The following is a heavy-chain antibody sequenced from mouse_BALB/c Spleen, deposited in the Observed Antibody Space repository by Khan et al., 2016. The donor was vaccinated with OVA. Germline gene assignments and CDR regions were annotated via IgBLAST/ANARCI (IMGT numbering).Heavy chain of an antibody. J-gene: IGHJ3*01. CDR2: IYPGSGDT. D-gene: IGHD1-2*01. Sequence: QVQLQQSGAELARPGASVKLSCKASGYTFTDYYINWVKQRTGQGIEWIGEIYPGSGDTYYNEKLKGKATLTADKSSSTVYMQLSSLTAESSSVYFCARRNYFGYTFAYWGQGTLVTVSA. V-gene: IGHV1-77*01. CDR3: ARRNYFGYTFAY. CDR1: GYTFTDYY.